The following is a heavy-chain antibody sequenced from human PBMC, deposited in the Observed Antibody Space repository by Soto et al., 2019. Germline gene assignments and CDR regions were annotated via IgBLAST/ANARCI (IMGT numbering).Heavy chain of an antibody. CDR1: GFAFSSCW. V-gene: IGHV3-74*01. D-gene: IGHD1-7*01. Sequence: GGSLRLSCAASGFAFSSCWMHWVRQAPGKGLLWVSRVDPDGNVVYADSVKGRFTISRDNARNTLYLQMNNLRAEDTAVYYCNASTGTTLFRGLGTLVTVSS. CDR2: VDPDGNV. CDR3: NASTGTTLF. J-gene: IGHJ4*02.